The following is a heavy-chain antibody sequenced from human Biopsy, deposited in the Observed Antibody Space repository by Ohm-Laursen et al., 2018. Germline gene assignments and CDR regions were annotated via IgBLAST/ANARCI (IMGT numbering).Heavy chain of an antibody. J-gene: IGHJ5*02. CDR2: IYNTETT. CDR3: ARHPTGFWFDP. V-gene: IGHV4-39*01. Sequence: GTLSLTCSVSGGSISSSTTYYWAWLRQPPGKGLEWIGSIYNTETTFYDPSLKSRVTISVDTSTNQFSLKVSSVTAADTALYFCARHPTGFWFDPWGHGTLVTVSS. CDR1: GGSISSSTTYY.